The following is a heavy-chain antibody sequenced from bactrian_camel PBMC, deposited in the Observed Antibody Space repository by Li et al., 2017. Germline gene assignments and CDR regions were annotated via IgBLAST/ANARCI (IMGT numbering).Heavy chain of an antibody. CDR2: IMILGATT. CDR3: AAGWSFGVGTLLRRHYNY. V-gene: IGHV3S54*01. CDR1: GITEGTNC. J-gene: IGHJ4*01. D-gene: IGHD3*01. Sequence: VQLVESGGGSVQAGGSLRLSCEVSGITEGTNCIGWFRQAPGKEREGVAAIMILGATTYYADSVKGRFTISQDNAKNMVYLRVNSLKAEDTAMYYCAAGWSFGVGTLLRRHYNYWGQGTQVTVS.